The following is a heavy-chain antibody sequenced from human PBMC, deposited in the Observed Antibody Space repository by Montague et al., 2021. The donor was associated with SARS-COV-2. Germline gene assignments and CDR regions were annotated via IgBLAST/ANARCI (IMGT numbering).Heavy chain of an antibody. D-gene: IGHD5-12*01. J-gene: IGHJ4*02. CDR2: IYYRGST. CDR1: GGSISSSSYY. CDR3: AREGGWLSRGSYYFDY. V-gene: IGHV4-39*07. Sequence: SETLSLTCTVSGGSISSSSYYWGWIRRPPGKGLEWIGSIYYRGSTYYXPSLRSRVTISVDTSKNQFSLKLSSVTAADTAVYYCAREGGWLSRGSYYFDYWGQGTLVTVSS.